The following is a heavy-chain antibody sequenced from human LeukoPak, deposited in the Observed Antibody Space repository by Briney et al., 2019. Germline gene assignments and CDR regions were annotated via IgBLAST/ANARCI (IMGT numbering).Heavy chain of an antibody. J-gene: IGHJ4*02. CDR2: IYYSGSA. CDR1: GGSISDYY. D-gene: IGHD7-27*01. CDR3: ARSGAVWGIFDY. V-gene: IGHV4-59*01. Sequence: SETLSLTCTVSGGSISDYYWSWIRQPPGKGLEWIGCIYYSGSANYNPSLKSRVTISVDTSKNQFSLKLSSVTAADTAVYYCARSGAVWGIFDYWGQGTRVTVSS.